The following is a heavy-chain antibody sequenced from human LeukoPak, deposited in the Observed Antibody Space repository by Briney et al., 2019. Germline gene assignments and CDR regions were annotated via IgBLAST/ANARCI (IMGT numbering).Heavy chain of an antibody. CDR3: ARRLSSGRLPSYFDY. D-gene: IGHD6-19*01. Sequence: SETLSLTCAVYGGSFSGYYWSWIRQPPGKGLEWIGEINHSGSTNYNPSLKSRATISVDTSKNQFSLKLSSVTAADTAVYYCARRLSSGRLPSYFDYWGQGTLVTVSS. CDR1: GGSFSGYY. J-gene: IGHJ4*02. CDR2: INHSGST. V-gene: IGHV4-34*01.